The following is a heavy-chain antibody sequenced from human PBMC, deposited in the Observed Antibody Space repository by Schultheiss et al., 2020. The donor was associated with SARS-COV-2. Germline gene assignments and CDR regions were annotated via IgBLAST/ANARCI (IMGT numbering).Heavy chain of an antibody. CDR1: GGSISSGGYS. V-gene: IGHV4-30-2*01. J-gene: IGHJ4*02. Sequence: SETLSLTCAVSGGSISSGGYSWSWIRQPPGKGLEWIGYIYHSGSTYYNPSLKSRVTISVDTSKNQFSLKLSSVTAADTAVYYCARSSYDDYGAYWGQGTLVTVSS. D-gene: IGHD5-12*01. CDR2: IYHSGST. CDR3: ARSSYDDYGAY.